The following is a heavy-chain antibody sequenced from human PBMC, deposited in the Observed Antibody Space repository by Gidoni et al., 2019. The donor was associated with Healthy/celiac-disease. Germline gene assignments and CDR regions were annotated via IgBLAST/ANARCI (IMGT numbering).Heavy chain of an antibody. CDR2: INHSGRT. J-gene: IGHJ6*02. V-gene: IGHV4-34*01. D-gene: IGHD1-1*01. Sequence: QVQLQQWGAGLLKPSETLSLTFAVYGGSFSGYYWRWIRQPPGKGLEWIVEINHSGRTNYNPSLKSRVTISVDTSKNQFSLKLSSVTAADTAVYYCARGTKGKSFPPKNYYYGMDVWGQGTTVTVSS. CDR1: GGSFSGYY. CDR3: ARGTKGKSFPPKNYYYGMDV.